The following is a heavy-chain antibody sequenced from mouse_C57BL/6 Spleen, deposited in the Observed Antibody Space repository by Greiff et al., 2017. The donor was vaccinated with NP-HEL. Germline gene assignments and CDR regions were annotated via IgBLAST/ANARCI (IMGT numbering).Heavy chain of an antibody. J-gene: IGHJ1*03. Sequence: VQLQQSGPELVKPGASVKISCKASGYSFTDYNMNWVKQSNGKSLEWIGVINPNYGTTSYNQKFKGKATLTVDQSSSTAYMQLNSLTSEDSAIYYCASHYGSSYWYFDVWGTGTTVTVSS. CDR2: INPNYGTT. CDR1: GYSFTDYN. V-gene: IGHV1-39*01. D-gene: IGHD1-1*01. CDR3: ASHYGSSYWYFDV.